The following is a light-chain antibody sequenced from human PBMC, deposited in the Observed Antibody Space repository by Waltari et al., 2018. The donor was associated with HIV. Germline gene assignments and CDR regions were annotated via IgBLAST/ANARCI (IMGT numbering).Light chain of an antibody. CDR1: QSVYTN. Sequence: MIQSPDTLPVSPGEGVTITCRASQSVYTNVAWYQQRPAQAPRLLIYGATNRAAGFPARFSGGGSGTEFTLTISSLQSEDFAVYFCHQYNNWPYTFGQGTKLDIK. J-gene: IGKJ2*01. CDR2: GAT. V-gene: IGKV3-15*01. CDR3: HQYNNWPYT.